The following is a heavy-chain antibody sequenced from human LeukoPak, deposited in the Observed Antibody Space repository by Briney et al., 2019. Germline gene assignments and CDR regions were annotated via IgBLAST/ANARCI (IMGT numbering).Heavy chain of an antibody. V-gene: IGHV1-69*01. CDR2: IIPIFGTA. CDR1: GGTFSSYA. D-gene: IGHD4-17*01. CDR3: ARGAGDYWYFDL. Sequence: SVKVSCKASGGTFSSYAISWVRQAPGQGLEWMGGIIPIFGTANYAQKFQGRVTITADESASTAYMELSSLRSEDTAVYYCARGAGDYWYFDLWGRGTLVTVSS. J-gene: IGHJ2*01.